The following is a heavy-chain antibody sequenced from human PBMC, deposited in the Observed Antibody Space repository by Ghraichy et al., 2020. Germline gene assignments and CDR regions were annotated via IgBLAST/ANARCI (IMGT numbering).Heavy chain of an antibody. CDR2: ISGGGGLS. CDR1: GLTFSNYG. Sequence: GGSLRLSCAASGLTFSNYGMNWVRQAPGKGLEWVSSISGGGGLSFYTDSVKGRFTISRDNSKNTLYLQMNSLRADDTAVFYCAKGAGPTWRFDFWGQGTLVTVSS. D-gene: IGHD1-26*01. CDR3: AKGAGPTWRFDF. J-gene: IGHJ4*02. V-gene: IGHV3-23*01.